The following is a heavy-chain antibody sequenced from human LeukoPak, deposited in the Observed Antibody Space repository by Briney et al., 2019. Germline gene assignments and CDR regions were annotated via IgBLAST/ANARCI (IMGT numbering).Heavy chain of an antibody. Sequence: ASVKVSCKASGYTFTGNYMHWVRQAPGQGLEWMGWINPNSGGTNYAQKFQGRVTMTRDTSISTAYMELSRLRSDDTAVYYCARGRETYCGGDCPPDSFDYWGQGTLVTVSS. V-gene: IGHV1-2*02. CDR3: ARGRETYCGGDCPPDSFDY. J-gene: IGHJ4*02. CDR2: INPNSGGT. CDR1: GYTFTGNY. D-gene: IGHD2-21*02.